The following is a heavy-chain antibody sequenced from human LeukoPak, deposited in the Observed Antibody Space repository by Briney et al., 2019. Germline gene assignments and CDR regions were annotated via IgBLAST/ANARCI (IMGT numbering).Heavy chain of an antibody. J-gene: IGHJ4*02. D-gene: IGHD1-26*01. CDR2: IYTSGST. CDR1: GGSISSYY. Sequence: PSETLSLTCTVSGGSISSYYWSWIRQPAGKGLEWIGRIYTSGSTNYNPSLKSRVTMSVDTSKNQFSLKLTSATAADTAVYYCARSGNYFHDFDLWGQGTLVTVSS. V-gene: IGHV4-4*07. CDR3: ARSGNYFHDFDL.